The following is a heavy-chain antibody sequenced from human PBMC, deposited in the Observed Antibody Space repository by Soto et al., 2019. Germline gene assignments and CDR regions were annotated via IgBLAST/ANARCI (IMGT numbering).Heavy chain of an antibody. CDR1: GYTFTSYD. CDR3: ARDSLGDYIWGSYRHYNWFDP. D-gene: IGHD3-16*02. V-gene: IGHV1-8*01. CDR2: MNPNSGNT. J-gene: IGHJ5*02. Sequence: ASVKVSCKASGYTFTSYDINWVRQATGQGLEWMGWMNPNSGNTGYAQKFQGRVTMTRNTSISTAYMELSSLRSEDTAVYYCARDSLGDYIWGSYRHYNWFDPWGQGTLVTVSS.